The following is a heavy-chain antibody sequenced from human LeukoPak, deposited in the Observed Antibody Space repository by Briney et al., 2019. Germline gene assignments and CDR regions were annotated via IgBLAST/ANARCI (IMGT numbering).Heavy chain of an antibody. CDR1: GFTFSDCY. CDR3: AKDYGVGYCSGGSCSYFDY. V-gene: IGHV3-23*01. J-gene: IGHJ4*02. Sequence: GGSLRLSCAASGFTFSDCYMSWIRQAPGRGLEWVSAISGSGGSTYYADSVKGRFTISRDNSKNTLYLQMNSLRAEDTAVYYCAKDYGVGYCSGGSCSYFDYWGQGTLVTVSS. D-gene: IGHD2-15*01. CDR2: ISGSGGST.